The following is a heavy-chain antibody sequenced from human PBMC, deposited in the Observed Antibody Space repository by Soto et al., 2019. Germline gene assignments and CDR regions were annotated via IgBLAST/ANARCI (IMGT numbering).Heavy chain of an antibody. CDR2: IYDDGTT. V-gene: IGHV4-59*03. Sequence: DTLSLTCSVSGGSISSYFRNWLRQPPGKGLEWIGYIYDDGTTDYNPSLKSRVTILLDMSKNQFSLKLSSVTAADTAVYYCVSSRSAIYGDALDVWGQGTMVTVSS. J-gene: IGHJ3*01. D-gene: IGHD2-2*01. CDR1: GGSISSYF. CDR3: VSSRSAIYGDALDV.